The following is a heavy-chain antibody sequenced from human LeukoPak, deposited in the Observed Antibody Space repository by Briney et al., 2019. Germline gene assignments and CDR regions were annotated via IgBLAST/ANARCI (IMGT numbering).Heavy chain of an antibody. CDR2: ISGSGGST. V-gene: IGHV3-23*01. Sequence: GGSLRLSCAASGFTFSAYAMSWVRQAPGKGLEGVSAISGSGGSTYYADSVKGRFTISRDNSKNTLYLQMNSLRAEDTAVYYCAKGSRVYSSSWFDYWGQGALVTVSS. D-gene: IGHD6-13*01. CDR1: GFTFSAYA. CDR3: AKGSRVYSSSWFDY. J-gene: IGHJ4*02.